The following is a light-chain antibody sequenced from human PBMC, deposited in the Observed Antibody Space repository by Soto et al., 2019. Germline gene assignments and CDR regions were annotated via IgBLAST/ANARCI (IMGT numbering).Light chain of an antibody. CDR2: AAS. Sequence: AIQMTQSPSSLSASVGDRVTITCRASQGIRNDLGWYQQKPGEAPKLLIYAASSLQSGVPSRFSGSGSGTDFTLTISSLQPEDFAVYFCQHRGNWPRTFGGGTKVDIK. CDR1: QGIRND. V-gene: IGKV1-6*01. J-gene: IGKJ4*01. CDR3: QHRGNWPRT.